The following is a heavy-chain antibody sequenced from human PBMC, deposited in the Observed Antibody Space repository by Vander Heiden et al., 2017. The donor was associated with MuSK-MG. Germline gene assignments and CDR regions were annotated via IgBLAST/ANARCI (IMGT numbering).Heavy chain of an antibody. CDR1: GYGFHIYW. J-gene: IGHJ4*02. V-gene: IGHV5-51*01. CDR2: IYPGDSDT. CDR3: ARRDFAVGEYYFDY. Sequence: EVQLVQSGAEVKKPGESLRISCQGSGYGFHIYWIAWVRQMPGKGLEWMGIIYPGDSDTRYSPAVQGQVTISADKSINTAYLQWSSLKASDTAIYYCARRDFAVGEYYFDYWGQGTLVTVSS. D-gene: IGHD2-15*01.